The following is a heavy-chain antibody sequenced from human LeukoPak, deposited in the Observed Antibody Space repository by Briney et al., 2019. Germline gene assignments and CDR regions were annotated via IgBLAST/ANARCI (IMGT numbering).Heavy chain of an antibody. CDR1: GGSFSGYY. CDR3: ARVYCSSTSCRVGYYFDY. CDR2: INHSGST. J-gene: IGHJ4*02. Sequence: PSETLSLTCAVYGGSFSGYYWSWIRQPPGKGLEWIGEINHSGSTNYNPSLKSRVTISVDTSKNQFSLKLSSVTAEDTAVYYCARVYCSSTSCRVGYYFDYWGQGTLVTVSS. D-gene: IGHD2-2*01. V-gene: IGHV4-34*01.